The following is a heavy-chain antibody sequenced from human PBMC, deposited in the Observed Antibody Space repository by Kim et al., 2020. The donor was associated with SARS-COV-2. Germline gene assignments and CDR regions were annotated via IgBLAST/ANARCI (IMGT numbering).Heavy chain of an antibody. J-gene: IGHJ5*02. CDR1: GYGFTGFY. V-gene: IGHV1-2*02. Sequence: ASVKVSCKASGYGFTGFYIHWVRQAPGQGLEWMGWINPNNGGANYAQKFQGRVTMTRDTSISTAYMELSSLRSDDSALYYCAREHCSSITCPLGRGWFDPWGQGTLVTVSS. D-gene: IGHD2-2*01. CDR2: INPNNGGA. CDR3: AREHCSSITCPLGRGWFDP.